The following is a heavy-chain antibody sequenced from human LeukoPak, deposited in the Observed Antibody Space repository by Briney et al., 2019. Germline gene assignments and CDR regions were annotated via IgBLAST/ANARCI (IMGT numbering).Heavy chain of an antibody. CDR2: ISSNGGST. CDR1: GFTFSSYA. D-gene: IGHD3-22*01. CDR3: ARGRNYYDSSGSPQDY. V-gene: IGHV3-64*01. Sequence: GGSLRLSCAASGFTFSSYAMPWVRQAPGKGLEYVSAISSNGGSTYYANSVKGRFTISRDNSKNTLYLQMGSLRAENMAVYYCARGRNYYDSSGSPQDYWGQGTLVTVSS. J-gene: IGHJ4*02.